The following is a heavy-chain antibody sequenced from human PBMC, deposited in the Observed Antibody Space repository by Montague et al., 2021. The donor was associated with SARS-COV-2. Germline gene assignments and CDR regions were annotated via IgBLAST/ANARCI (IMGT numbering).Heavy chain of an antibody. D-gene: IGHD1-1*01. CDR3: ARAQNICFIANCVNYFDL. CDR1: GGSIRSYY. J-gene: IGHJ4*02. CDR2: VHYTGST. V-gene: IGHV4-59*01. Sequence: SETLSLTCEVSGGSIRSYYWSWIRQSPGKGLEWIGYVHYTGSTKYNPSLKTRVPLPLGTPKNHFSLRLNSVTAADTAVYYCARAQNICFIANCVNYFDLWGLGALVSVSS.